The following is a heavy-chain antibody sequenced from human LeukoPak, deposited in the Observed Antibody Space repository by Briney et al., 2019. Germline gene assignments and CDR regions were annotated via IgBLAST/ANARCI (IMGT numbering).Heavy chain of an antibody. V-gene: IGHV4-59*12. CDR3: ARDKEIDDSSGYFYRYYFDY. D-gene: IGHD3-22*01. CDR1: GGSISSYY. CDR2: IYYSGST. Sequence: SETLSLTCTVSGGSISSYYWSWIRQPPGKGLEWIGYIYYSGSTNYNPSLKSRVTISVDTSKNQFSLKLSSVTAADTAVYYCARDKEIDDSSGYFYRYYFDYWGQGTLVTVSS. J-gene: IGHJ4*02.